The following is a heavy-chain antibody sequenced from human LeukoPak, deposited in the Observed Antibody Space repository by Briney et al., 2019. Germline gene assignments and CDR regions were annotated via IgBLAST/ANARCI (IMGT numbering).Heavy chain of an antibody. J-gene: IGHJ4*02. V-gene: IGHV4-34*01. CDR3: ARSTRQWLVQGRFDY. Sequence: PSETLSLTCAVYGGSFSGYYWSWVRQPPGKGLEWIGEINHSGSTNYNPSLKSRVTISVDTSKNQFSLKLSSVTAADTAVYYCARSTRQWLVQGRFDYWGQGTLVTVSS. CDR1: GGSFSGYY. CDR2: INHSGST. D-gene: IGHD6-19*01.